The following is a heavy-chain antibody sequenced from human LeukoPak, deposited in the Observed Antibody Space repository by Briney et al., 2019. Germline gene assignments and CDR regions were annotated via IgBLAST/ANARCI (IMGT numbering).Heavy chain of an antibody. J-gene: IGHJ4*02. CDR1: GFTFSSYA. CDR3: ASGHLLGASYGLFDY. Sequence: GRSLRLSCAASGFTFSSYAMRWVRQAPGKGLEWVAVISYDGSNKYYADSVKGRFTISRDNSKNTLYLQMNSLRAEDTAVYYCASGHLLGASYGLFDYWGQGTLVTVSS. CDR2: ISYDGSNK. D-gene: IGHD1-26*01. V-gene: IGHV3-30*04.